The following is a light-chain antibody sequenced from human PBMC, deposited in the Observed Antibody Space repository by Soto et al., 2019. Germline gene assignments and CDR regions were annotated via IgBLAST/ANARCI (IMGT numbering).Light chain of an antibody. V-gene: IGLV2-14*01. Sequence: QPALTQPASVSGSPGQSITISCTGTSSDVGDYDYVSWYQQHPGKAPKLMIYEVRNRPSGVSNRFSGSKSGNTASLAISGLQAEDEANYYCSSYTNSNTWVFGGGTKLTVL. J-gene: IGLJ3*02. CDR2: EVR. CDR1: SSDVGDYDY. CDR3: SSYTNSNTWV.